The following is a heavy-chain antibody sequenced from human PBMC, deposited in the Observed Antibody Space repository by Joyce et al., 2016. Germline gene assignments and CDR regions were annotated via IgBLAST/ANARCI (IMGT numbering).Heavy chain of an antibody. D-gene: IGHD6-25*01. CDR2: IYWDDDK. V-gene: IGHV2-5*02. CDR1: GFSLSTSGVG. CDR3: AHAPATDRYYGMDV. J-gene: IGHJ6*02. Sequence: QVTLKESGPTLVKPTQTLTLTCTFSGFSLSTSGVGVGWIRQPPGKALGWLALIYWDDDKRYSSSLKSRLTSTKDTSKNQVVLTMANMDPVDTATYCCAHAPATDRYYGMDVWGQGTTVTVSS.